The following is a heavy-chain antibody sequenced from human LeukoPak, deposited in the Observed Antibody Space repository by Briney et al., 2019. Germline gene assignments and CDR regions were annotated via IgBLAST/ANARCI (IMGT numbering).Heavy chain of an antibody. J-gene: IGHJ4*02. V-gene: IGHV3-20*04. Sequence: GGSLRLSCAASGFTFYDYGMSWVRQAPGEGLGWVSGINWNGGSTDYADSVKGRFTISRDNAKNSLYLQMNSLRAEATAVYYCARESRGRRRLQSPRWYFDYWGQGTLVTVSS. CDR1: GFTFYDYG. CDR3: ARESRGRRRLQSPRWYFDY. CDR2: INWNGGST. D-gene: IGHD5-24*01.